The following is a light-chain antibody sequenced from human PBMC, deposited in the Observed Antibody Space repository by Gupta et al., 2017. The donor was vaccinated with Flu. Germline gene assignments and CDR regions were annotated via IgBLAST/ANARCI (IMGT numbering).Light chain of an antibody. J-gene: IGLJ2*01. CDR2: DTT. CDR3: LLSVSGAEEV. CDR1: TGAVTSSHY. Sequence: QAVVPQEPSLPVSPGGTVTLTCGSTTGAVTSSHYPYWFQQNPGQAPRTLIYDTTNRHSSTPARFSGSRPRDRAALTLSGAQPEDEAAYYCLLSVSGAEEVFGGGTKLTVL. V-gene: IGLV7-46*01.